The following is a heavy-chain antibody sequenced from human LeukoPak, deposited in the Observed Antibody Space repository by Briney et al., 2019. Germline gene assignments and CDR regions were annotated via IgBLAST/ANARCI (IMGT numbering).Heavy chain of an antibody. V-gene: IGHV5-51*01. CDR2: IYPGDSDT. J-gene: IGHJ4*02. Sequence: GESLKISCKGSGYSFSIYWIAWVRQMPGKGLEWMGIIYPGDSDTRYSPSFQGQVTISADKSISTAYLQWSSLKASDTAMYYCASPACSGGSCSHYWGQGTLVTVSS. CDR3: ASPACSGGSCSHY. CDR1: GYSFSIYW. D-gene: IGHD2-15*01.